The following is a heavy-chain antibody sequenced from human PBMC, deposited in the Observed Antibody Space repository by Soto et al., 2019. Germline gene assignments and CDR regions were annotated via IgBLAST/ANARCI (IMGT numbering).Heavy chain of an antibody. CDR1: GYTFTSYD. CDR3: ARGGNYGSGSYYYPFDY. CDR2: MNPNSGNT. D-gene: IGHD3-10*01. Sequence: ASVKVSCKASGYTFTSYDINWVRQATGQGLEWMGWMNPNSGNTGYAQKFRGRVTMTRNTSISTAYMELSSLRSEDTAVYYCARGGNYGSGSYYYPFDYWGQGTLVTVSS. J-gene: IGHJ4*02. V-gene: IGHV1-8*01.